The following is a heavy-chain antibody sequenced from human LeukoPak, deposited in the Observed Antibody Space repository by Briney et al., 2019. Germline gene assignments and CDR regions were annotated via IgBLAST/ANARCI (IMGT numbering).Heavy chain of an antibody. Sequence: SETLSLTCAVYGGSFSGYYWSWIRQPPGKGLEWIGEINHSGSTNYNPSLKSRVTISVDTSKNQFSLKLRSVTAADMAVYSCARGTLRYSPVDLWGQGTLVTVSS. CDR1: GGSFSGYY. CDR2: INHSGST. D-gene: IGHD3-9*01. J-gene: IGHJ5*02. V-gene: IGHV4-34*01. CDR3: ARGTLRYSPVDL.